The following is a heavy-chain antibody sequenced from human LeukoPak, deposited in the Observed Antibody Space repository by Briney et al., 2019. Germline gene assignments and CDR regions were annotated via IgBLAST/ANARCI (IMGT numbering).Heavy chain of an antibody. D-gene: IGHD3-22*01. Sequence: GASVKVSCKASGYTFTSYYLHWVRQAPGQELEWMGIINPSGGTTGYAQNFQGRLTMTRDTSTSTVYMELSSLRSEDTAVYYCARGRGSIGLLGEFDYWGQGTLVTVSS. J-gene: IGHJ4*02. CDR3: ARGRGSIGLLGEFDY. V-gene: IGHV1-46*01. CDR2: INPSGGTT. CDR1: GYTFTSYY.